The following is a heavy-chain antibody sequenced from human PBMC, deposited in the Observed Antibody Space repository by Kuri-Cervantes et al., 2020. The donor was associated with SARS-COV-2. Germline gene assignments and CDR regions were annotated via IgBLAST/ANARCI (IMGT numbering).Heavy chain of an antibody. D-gene: IGHD6-19*01. J-gene: IGHJ6*03. Sequence: GESLKISCAASGFTFSSYAMSWVRQAPGKGLEWVSAISGSGGSTYYADSVKGRFTISRDNSKNSLYLQMNSLRAEDTALYYCAKEGSAVAGLYYYYYMDVWGKETTVTVSS. CDR1: GFTFSSYA. CDR3: AKEGSAVAGLYYYYYMDV. CDR2: ISGSGGST. V-gene: IGHV3-23*01.